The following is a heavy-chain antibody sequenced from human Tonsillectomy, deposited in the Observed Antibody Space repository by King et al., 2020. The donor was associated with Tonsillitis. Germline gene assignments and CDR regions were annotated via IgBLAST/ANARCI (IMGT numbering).Heavy chain of an antibody. V-gene: IGHV3-21*01. D-gene: IGHD6-19*01. Sequence: VQLVESGGGLVKPGGSLRLSCATSGFTFSSYSMNWVRQAPGKGLEWVSSISSSSSYIFYADSVEGRFTISRDNAKNSLYLQMNSLRAEDTAVYYCARGGSPGGWYLDYWGQGTLVTVSS. CDR3: ARGGSPGGWYLDY. CDR1: GFTFSSYS. J-gene: IGHJ4*02. CDR2: ISSSSSYI.